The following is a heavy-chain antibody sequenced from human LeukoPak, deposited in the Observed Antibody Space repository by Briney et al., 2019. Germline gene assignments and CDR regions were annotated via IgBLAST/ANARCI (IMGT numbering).Heavy chain of an antibody. Sequence: ASVKVSCKASGYTFTDSYMHWVRQAPGQGLEWMGWINPNSGGTNYAQKFQGRVTMTRDTSITTAYMDLSRLRSDDTAVCYCARAGAVVDNWFDPWGQGTLVTVSS. D-gene: IGHD2-15*01. CDR2: INPNSGGT. J-gene: IGHJ5*02. CDR1: GYTFTDSY. CDR3: ARAGAVVDNWFDP. V-gene: IGHV1-2*02.